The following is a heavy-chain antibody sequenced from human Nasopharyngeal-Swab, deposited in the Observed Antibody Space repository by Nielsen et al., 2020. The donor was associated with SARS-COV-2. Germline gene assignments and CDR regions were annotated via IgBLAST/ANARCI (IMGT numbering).Heavy chain of an antibody. V-gene: IGHV4-31*03. CDR2: IHYSGGT. CDR3: AREENGDYYGMDV. CDR1: GGSISSGGYY. D-gene: IGHD4-17*01. Sequence: SETLSLTCTVSGGSISSGGYYWNWIRQHPGKGLEWIGYIHYSGGTYYNPSLKSRVTISVDTSKNQFSLKLSSVTAADTAVYYCAREENGDYYGMDVWGQGTTVTVSS. J-gene: IGHJ6*02.